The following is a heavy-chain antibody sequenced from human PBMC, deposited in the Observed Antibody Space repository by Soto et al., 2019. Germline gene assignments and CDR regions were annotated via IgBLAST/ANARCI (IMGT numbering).Heavy chain of an antibody. CDR3: ARDAQYSSRWHPIDF. Sequence: QVQLVQSGAEVKKPGASVKVYCKASGYTFTDYGISWVRQAPGQGLEWMGWIHTHNGHINYAQKVQGRGTMTTDTSTSTAYMELRSLRPDDTAVYYCARDAQYSSRWHPIDFWGQGTLVTVSS. D-gene: IGHD6-13*01. CDR1: GYTFTDYG. J-gene: IGHJ4*02. V-gene: IGHV1-18*01. CDR2: IHTHNGHI.